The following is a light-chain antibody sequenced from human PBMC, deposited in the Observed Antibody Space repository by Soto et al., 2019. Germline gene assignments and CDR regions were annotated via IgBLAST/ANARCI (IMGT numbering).Light chain of an antibody. V-gene: IGLV2-14*03. CDR3: SSYTTSSTHV. Sequence: QSVLTQPASVSGSPGQSITISCTGTSSDVGAYTFVSWYQQHPGKVPKLMIFDVSRRPSGVSDRFSGSKSGNTASLTISGLQAEDEGDYYCSSYTTSSTHVFGSGTKVTVL. J-gene: IGLJ1*01. CDR1: SSDVGAYTF. CDR2: DVS.